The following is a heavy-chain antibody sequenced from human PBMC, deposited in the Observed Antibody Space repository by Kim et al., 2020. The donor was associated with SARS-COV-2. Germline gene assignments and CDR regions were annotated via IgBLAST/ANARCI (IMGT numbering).Heavy chain of an antibody. CDR2: ISSSSSYT. CDR1: GFAFSDYY. J-gene: IGHJ6*02. V-gene: IGHV3-11*03. CDR3: ARTDYGSGSYYMVAYYYYGMDV. Sequence: GGSLRLSCAASGFAFSDYYMSWIRQAPGKGLEWVSYISSSSSYTNYADSVKGRFTISRDNAKNSLYLQMNSLRAEDTAVYYCARTDYGSGSYYMVAYYYYGMDVWGQGTTVTVSS. D-gene: IGHD3-10*01.